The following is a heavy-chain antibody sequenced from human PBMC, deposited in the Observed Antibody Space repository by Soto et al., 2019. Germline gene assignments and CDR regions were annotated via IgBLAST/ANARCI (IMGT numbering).Heavy chain of an antibody. V-gene: IGHV3-48*01. J-gene: IGHJ3*02. D-gene: IGHD6-13*01. CDR3: ARGYSSSWYGAFDI. CDR2: ISSSSTI. Sequence: GGSLRLSCAASGFTFSSYSMNWVRQAPGKGLEWVSYISSSSTIYYADSVKGRFTISRDNAKNSLYLQMNSLRAEDTAVYYCARGYSSSWYGAFDIWGQGTMVTVSS. CDR1: GFTFSSYS.